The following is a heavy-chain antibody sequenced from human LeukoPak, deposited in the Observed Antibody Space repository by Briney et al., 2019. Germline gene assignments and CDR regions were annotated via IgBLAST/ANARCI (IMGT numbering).Heavy chain of an antibody. J-gene: IGHJ5*02. D-gene: IGHD6-13*01. V-gene: IGHV3-48*03. CDR3: ARQILGWSQPIATAGTGGNWFDP. Sequence: SGGSLRLSCAASGFTFSVHEMNWVRQAPGKGLEWLSYISDSGRTIYYADSVDGRFTISRDNAKNSLFLQMNSLRAEDTAVYYCARQILGWSQPIATAGTGGNWFDPWGQGTLVTVSS. CDR1: GFTFSVHE. CDR2: ISDSGRTI.